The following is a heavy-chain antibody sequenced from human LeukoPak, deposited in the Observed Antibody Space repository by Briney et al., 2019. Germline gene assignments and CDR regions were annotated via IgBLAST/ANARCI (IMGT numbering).Heavy chain of an antibody. CDR2: IIASGGST. CDR1: GFTFSTYA. CDR3: ARSSGWLIDS. D-gene: IGHD6-19*01. J-gene: IGHJ4*02. V-gene: IGHV3-23*01. Sequence: GGSLRLSCAASGFTFSTYAMSWVRQAPGKGLEWVSSIIASGGSTFYADSVKGRFTIFRDNAKNSLYLQMNSLRAEDTAVYYCARSSGWLIDSWGQGTLVTVSS.